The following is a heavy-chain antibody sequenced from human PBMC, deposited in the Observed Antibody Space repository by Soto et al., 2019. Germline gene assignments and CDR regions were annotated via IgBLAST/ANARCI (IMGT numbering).Heavy chain of an antibody. J-gene: IGHJ4*02. Sequence: EVQLLESGGGLVQPGGSLRLSCAASGFIFSSYGMSWVRQAPGKGPAWVSGISGSGGTKYYADSVKGRFTISRDNSKNILYLQMNSLRAEDKAIYYCAKDTRLRLGDLSFDAFDSWGQGTLVTVSS. CDR1: GFIFSSYG. V-gene: IGHV3-23*01. CDR3: AKDTRLRLGDLSFDAFDS. CDR2: ISGSGGTK. D-gene: IGHD3-16*02.